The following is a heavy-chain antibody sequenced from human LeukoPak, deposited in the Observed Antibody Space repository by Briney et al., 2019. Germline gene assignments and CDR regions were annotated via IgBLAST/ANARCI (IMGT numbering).Heavy chain of an antibody. J-gene: IGHJ4*02. Sequence: ASVKVSCKASGYTFTSYYIHWVRQAPGQGLEWMGIINPSGGSTSYAQKFQGRVTMTRDMSTSTVYMELSSLRSEDTAMYYCARGEVGATTLFDYWGQGTLVTVSS. D-gene: IGHD1-26*01. CDR3: ARGEVGATTLFDY. CDR1: GYTFTSYY. CDR2: INPSGGST. V-gene: IGHV1-46*01.